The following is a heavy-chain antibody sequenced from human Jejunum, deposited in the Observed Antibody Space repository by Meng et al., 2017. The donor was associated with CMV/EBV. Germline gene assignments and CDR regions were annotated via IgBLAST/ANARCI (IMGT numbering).Heavy chain of an antibody. V-gene: IGHV3-64*02. Sequence: SGFFFKNYVIVWVRRAPGKGLEYISGISSNGVKTYYADSVKGRFTISRDDSESTLYLQMDSLRVEDTAVYYCARDRTISGDAPKYWGQGTLVTVSS. CDR2: ISSNGVKT. J-gene: IGHJ4*02. CDR3: ARDRTISGDAPKY. D-gene: IGHD3-3*01. CDR1: GFFFKNYV.